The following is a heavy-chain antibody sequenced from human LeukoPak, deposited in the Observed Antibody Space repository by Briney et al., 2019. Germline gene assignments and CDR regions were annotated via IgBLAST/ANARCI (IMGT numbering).Heavy chain of an antibody. Sequence: SETLSLTCAVYGGSFSGYYWSWTRQPPGKGLEWIGEINHSGSTNYNPSLKSRVTISVDTSKNQFSLKLSSVTAADTAVYYCARGPAGDGAFDIWGQGTMVTVSS. D-gene: IGHD6-19*01. J-gene: IGHJ3*02. V-gene: IGHV4-34*01. CDR1: GGSFSGYY. CDR3: ARGPAGDGAFDI. CDR2: INHSGST.